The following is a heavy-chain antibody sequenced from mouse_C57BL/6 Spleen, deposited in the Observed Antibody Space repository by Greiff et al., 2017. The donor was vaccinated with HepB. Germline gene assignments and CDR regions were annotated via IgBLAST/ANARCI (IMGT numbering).Heavy chain of an antibody. V-gene: IGHV3-6*01. J-gene: IGHJ3*01. CDR2: ISYDGSN. Sequence: ESGPGLVKPSQSLSLTCSVTGYSITSGYYWNWIRQFPGNKLEWMGYISYDGSNNYNPSLKNRISITRDTSKNQFFLKLNSVTTEDTATYYCARDPADYYGSSLFAYWGQGTLVTVSA. CDR1: GYSITSGYY. CDR3: ARDPADYYGSSLFAY. D-gene: IGHD1-1*01.